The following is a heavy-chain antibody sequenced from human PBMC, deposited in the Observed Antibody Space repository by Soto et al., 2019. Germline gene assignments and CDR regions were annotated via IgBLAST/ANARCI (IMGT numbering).Heavy chain of an antibody. D-gene: IGHD6-19*01. Sequence: QVQLVESGGGVVQPGRSLRLSCAASGFTFSSYGMHWVRQAPGKGLEWVAVIWYDGSNKYYADSVKGRFTISRDISKNTLYLQMNSLRAEDTAVYYCARDSRSGWYYFDYWGQGTLVTVSS. J-gene: IGHJ4*02. CDR3: ARDSRSGWYYFDY. V-gene: IGHV3-33*01. CDR1: GFTFSSYG. CDR2: IWYDGSNK.